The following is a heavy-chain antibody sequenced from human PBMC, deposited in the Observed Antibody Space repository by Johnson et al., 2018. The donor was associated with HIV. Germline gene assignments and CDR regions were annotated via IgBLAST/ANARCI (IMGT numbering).Heavy chain of an antibody. CDR3: ARGPYTWIRGLSLEHHDAFDI. V-gene: IGHV3-66*02. CDR2: IYTGGRT. J-gene: IGHJ3*02. Sequence: VQLVESGGGLVQPGGSLRLSCVASGLTVSSNYMTWVRQAPGKGLEWVSMIYTGGRTDYADSVKGRFTVSRDISKNTLYLQMGSLRAEDMAVFYCARGPYTWIRGLSLEHHDAFDIWGQGTMVTVS. D-gene: IGHD5-18*01. CDR1: GLTVSSNY.